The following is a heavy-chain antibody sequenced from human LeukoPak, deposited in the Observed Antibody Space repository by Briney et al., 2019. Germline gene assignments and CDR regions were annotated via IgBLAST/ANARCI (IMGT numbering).Heavy chain of an antibody. CDR3: ARQSKNIVAASKGPFDY. V-gene: IGHV4-34*01. CDR1: GGSFSGYY. J-gene: IGHJ4*02. Sequence: SETLSLTCAVYGGSFSGYYWSWIRQPPGKGLEWIGEINHSGSTNYNPSLKSRVTMSVDTSKNQFSLKLTSVTAADTAVYYCARQSKNIVAASKGPFDYWGQGTLVTVSS. CDR2: INHSGST. D-gene: IGHD5-12*01.